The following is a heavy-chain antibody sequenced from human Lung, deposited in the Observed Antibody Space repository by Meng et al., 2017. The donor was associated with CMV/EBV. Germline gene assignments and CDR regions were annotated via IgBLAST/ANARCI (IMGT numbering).Heavy chain of an antibody. J-gene: IGHJ4*02. CDR1: GFTFSDFY. Sequence: GESLKISCAASGFTFSDFYMTWIRQAPGKGLEWVSYISKRGDTIYYADSLKGRFTISRDNAENSLYLHMNSLRAEDTAVYYCARDCSSLSCGGNYCDYWGQGTXVNVAS. CDR2: ISKRGDTI. V-gene: IGHV3-11*01. D-gene: IGHD2-2*01. CDR3: ARDCSSLSCGGNYCDY.